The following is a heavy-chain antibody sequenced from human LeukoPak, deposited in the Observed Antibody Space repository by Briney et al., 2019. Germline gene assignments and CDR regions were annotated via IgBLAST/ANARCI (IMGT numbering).Heavy chain of an antibody. V-gene: IGHV3-23*01. CDR2: ITANGGYT. Sequence: GGSLRLSCAASAFSFSKFALIWVRQAPGKGLEWVSAITANGGYTLYADAVKGRFTVSRDNSKNTLYLQINNLRPEDTAMYYCAKDPNGDYIGAFDFWGQGTMVTVSS. CDR3: AKDPNGDYIGAFDF. D-gene: IGHD4-17*01. CDR1: AFSFSKFA. J-gene: IGHJ3*01.